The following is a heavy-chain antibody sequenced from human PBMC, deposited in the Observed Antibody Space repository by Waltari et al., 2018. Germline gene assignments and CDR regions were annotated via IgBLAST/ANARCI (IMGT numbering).Heavy chain of an antibody. CDR1: GFTFSSYA. CDR3: ARDGEGAVAGTPWFDP. CDR2: FDPEDGET. V-gene: IGHV1-69*01. D-gene: IGHD6-19*01. J-gene: IGHJ5*02. Sequence: VQLLESGGGLVQPGGSLRLSCAASGFTFSSYAMSWVRQAPGKGLEWMGGFDPEDGETIYAQKFQGRVTITTDESTSTAYMELSSLRSEDTAVYYCARDGEGAVAGTPWFDPWGQGTLVTVSS.